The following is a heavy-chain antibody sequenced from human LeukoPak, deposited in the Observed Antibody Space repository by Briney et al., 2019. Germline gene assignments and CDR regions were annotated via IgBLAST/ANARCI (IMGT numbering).Heavy chain of an antibody. V-gene: IGHV4-39*01. CDR1: GGSISSSSYY. D-gene: IGHD1-26*01. CDR3: ARLSVVGDTY. CDR2: IYYSGST. J-gene: IGHJ4*02. Sequence: KSSETLSLTCSVSGGSISSSSYYWGWIRQPPGKGLEWIGSIYYSGSTYYNPSLKSRVTISVDTSKNQFSLRLSSVTAADTAVYYCARLSVVGDTYWGQGTLVTVSS.